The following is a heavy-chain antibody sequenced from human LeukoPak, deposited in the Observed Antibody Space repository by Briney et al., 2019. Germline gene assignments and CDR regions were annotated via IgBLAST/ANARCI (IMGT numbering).Heavy chain of an antibody. J-gene: IGHJ4*02. CDR1: GGSISSSSYY. CDR3: ARPTTKSSDFDY. Sequence: SETLSLTCTVSGGSISSSSYYWGWIRQPPGKGLEWIGSIYYSGSTYYNPSLKSRVTISVDTSKNQFSLKLSSVTAADTAEYYCARPTTKSSDFDYWGQGTLVTVSS. CDR2: IYYSGST. V-gene: IGHV4-39*01. D-gene: IGHD6-19*01.